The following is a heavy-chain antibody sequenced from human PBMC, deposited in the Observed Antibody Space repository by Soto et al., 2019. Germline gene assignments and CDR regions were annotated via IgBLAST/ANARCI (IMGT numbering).Heavy chain of an antibody. CDR3: AKDRSLDY. J-gene: IGHJ4*02. Sequence: QVQLVESGGVVVQPGRSLRLSCAASGFTFSSYGMHWVRQAPGKGLEWVAVISYDGSNKYYADSVKGRFTISRDNSKNTLYLQMNRLRAEDTAVYYCAKDRSLDYWGQGTLVTVSS. V-gene: IGHV3-30*18. CDR1: GFTFSSYG. D-gene: IGHD1-26*01. CDR2: ISYDGSNK.